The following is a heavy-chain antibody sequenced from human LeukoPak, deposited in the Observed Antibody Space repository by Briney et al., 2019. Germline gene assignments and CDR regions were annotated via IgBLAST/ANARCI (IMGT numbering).Heavy chain of an antibody. CDR3: TRDLVAAEDGMDV. Sequence: GGSLRLSCTASGFTFGDYAMSWFRQAPGKGLEWGGFIRSKAYGGTTEYAASVKGRFTISRDDSKSIAYLQMNSLKTEDTAVYYCTRDLVAAEDGMDVWGQGTTVTVSS. J-gene: IGHJ6*02. V-gene: IGHV3-49*03. CDR2: IRSKAYGGTT. D-gene: IGHD6-13*01. CDR1: GFTFGDYA.